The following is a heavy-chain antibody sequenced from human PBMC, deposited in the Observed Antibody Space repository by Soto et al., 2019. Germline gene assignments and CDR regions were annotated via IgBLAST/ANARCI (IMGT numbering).Heavy chain of an antibody. D-gene: IGHD2-2*01. CDR1: GYTFTSYG. V-gene: IGHV1-18*01. Sequence: ASVKVSCKASGYTFTSYGISWVRQAPGQGLEWMGWISAYNGNTNYAQKLQGRVTMTTDTSTSTAYMELRSLRSDDTAVYYCARDVVVVPAAMAASYLYGMDVWGQGTTVTVSS. CDR2: ISAYNGNT. J-gene: IGHJ6*02. CDR3: ARDVVVVPAAMAASYLYGMDV.